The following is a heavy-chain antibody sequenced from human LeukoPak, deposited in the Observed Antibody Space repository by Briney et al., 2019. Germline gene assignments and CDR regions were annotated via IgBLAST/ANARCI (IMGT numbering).Heavy chain of an antibody. Sequence: PGGSLRLSRAASGFNVSSNYMNWVRQAPGEGLGWDSGILGGGNTFYADSVMGRFVISRDNSKYTLYSQMNTLRAENKAVYYWAGGYSSDYYSYAYDVWGQGTMVTVSS. D-gene: IGHD3-22*01. J-gene: IGHJ3*01. CDR3: AGGYSSDYYSYAYDV. CDR1: GFNVSSNY. V-gene: IGHV3-53*01. CDR2: ILGGGNT.